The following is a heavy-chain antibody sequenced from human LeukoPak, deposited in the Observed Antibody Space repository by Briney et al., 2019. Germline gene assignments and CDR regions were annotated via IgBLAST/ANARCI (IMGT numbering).Heavy chain of an antibody. V-gene: IGHV3-20*04. CDR2: INWNGGST. J-gene: IGHJ4*02. CDR1: GGSISSHY. Sequence: RTSETLSLTCTVSGGSISSHYWNWIRQPPGKGLEWVSGINWNGGSTGYADSVKGRFTISRDNAKNSLYLQMNSLRAEDTALYYCARGSYYYGSGSYSYTLLDYWGQGTLVTVSS. CDR3: ARGSYYYGSGSYSYTLLDY. D-gene: IGHD3-10*01.